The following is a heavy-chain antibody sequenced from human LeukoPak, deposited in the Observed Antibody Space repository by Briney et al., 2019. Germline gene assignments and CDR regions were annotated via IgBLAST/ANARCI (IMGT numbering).Heavy chain of an antibody. CDR3: ARVRYCSSTSCASDY. Sequence: GGSLRLSCAASGFTFSSYAMHWVRRAPGKGLEYVSAISSNGGSTYYANSVKGRFTISRDNSKNTLYLQMGSLRAEDMAVYYCARVRYCSSTSCASDYWGQGTLVTVSS. CDR1: GFTFSSYA. D-gene: IGHD2-2*01. J-gene: IGHJ4*02. V-gene: IGHV3-64*01. CDR2: ISSNGGST.